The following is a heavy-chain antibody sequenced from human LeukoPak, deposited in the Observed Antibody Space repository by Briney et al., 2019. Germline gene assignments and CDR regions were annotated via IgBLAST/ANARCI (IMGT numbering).Heavy chain of an antibody. CDR1: GYTFTIYG. CDR3: AREGPTNYDFWSGYYTLDY. CDR2: ISSYNGDT. D-gene: IGHD3-3*01. Sequence: GASVKVSCKASGYTFTIYGISWVRQAPGQGLEWMGWISSYNGDTNYAQKFQGRVTITADKSTSTAYMELSSLRSEDTAVYYCAREGPTNYDFWSGYYTLDYWGQGTLVTVSS. V-gene: IGHV1-18*01. J-gene: IGHJ4*02.